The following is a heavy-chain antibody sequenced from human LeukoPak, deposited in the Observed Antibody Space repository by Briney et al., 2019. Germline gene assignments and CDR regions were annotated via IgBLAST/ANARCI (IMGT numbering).Heavy chain of an antibody. D-gene: IGHD3-22*01. CDR3: ARGPCRDSSGYYYDYFDY. V-gene: IGHV4-34*01. Sequence: SETLSLTCAVYGGSFSGYYWSWIRQPPGKGLEWIGEINHSGSTNYNPSLKSRVTISVDTSKNQFSLKLSSVTAADTAVYYCARGPCRDSSGYYYDYFDYWGQGTLVTVSS. CDR2: INHSGST. J-gene: IGHJ4*02. CDR1: GGSFSGYY.